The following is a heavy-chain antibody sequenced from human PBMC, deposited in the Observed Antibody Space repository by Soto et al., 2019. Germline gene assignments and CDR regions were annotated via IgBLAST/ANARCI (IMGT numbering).Heavy chain of an antibody. V-gene: IGHV3-23*01. CDR2: ISGSGGST. CDR1: GFTFSSYA. J-gene: IGHJ4*02. CDR3: AKDYSEWLVGFDY. D-gene: IGHD6-19*01. Sequence: GGSLRLSCAASGFTFSSYAMSWVRQAPGKGLGWVSAISGSGGSTYYADSVKGRFTISRDNSKNTLYLQMNSLRAEDTAVYYCAKDYSEWLVGFDYWGQGTLVTVSS.